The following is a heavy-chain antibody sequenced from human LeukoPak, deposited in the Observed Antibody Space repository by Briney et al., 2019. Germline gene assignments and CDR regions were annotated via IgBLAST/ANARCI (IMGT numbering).Heavy chain of an antibody. CDR1: GDSISTSNSY. D-gene: IGHD1-14*01. Sequence: SETLSLTCTVSGDSISTSNSYWGWIRQPPGKGLEWIGSIYYSGNTYYNASLKSRVTISVDTSKNQFSLKLSSVTAADTAVYYCARGPTEEPFDYWGQGTLVTVSS. CDR3: ARGPTEEPFDY. J-gene: IGHJ4*02. CDR2: IYYSGNT. V-gene: IGHV4-39*07.